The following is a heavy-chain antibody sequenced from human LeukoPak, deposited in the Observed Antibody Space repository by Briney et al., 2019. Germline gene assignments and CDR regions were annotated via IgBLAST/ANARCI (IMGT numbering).Heavy chain of an antibody. CDR2: INHNGEMI. D-gene: IGHD1-14*01. J-gene: IGHJ4*02. CDR1: GFTFSNYV. CDR3: VKDRCDRATCPEV. V-gene: IGHV3-23*01. Sequence: GGSLRLSCAASGFTFSNYVMSWVRQAPGKGLEWVSYINHNGEMIFYPDFVKGRFTISRDNSKNTLHLQMSSLRAEDTALYYCVKDRCDRATCPEVWGQGTLVTVSS.